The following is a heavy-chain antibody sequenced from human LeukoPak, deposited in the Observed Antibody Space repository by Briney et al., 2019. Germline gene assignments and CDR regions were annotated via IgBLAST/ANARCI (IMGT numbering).Heavy chain of an antibody. J-gene: IGHJ6*02. CDR2: ISSSSTI. Sequence: GGSLRLSCAASGFTFSTYSVNWVRQAPGKGLEWVSSISSSSTIYYADSVKGRFTISRDNAKNSLYLQMNSLRDEDTAVYYCARTNLVVVPAARVGRGTLRNYYYGMDVWGQGTTVTVSS. CDR1: GFTFSTYS. D-gene: IGHD2-2*01. V-gene: IGHV3-48*02. CDR3: ARTNLVVVPAARVGRGTLRNYYYGMDV.